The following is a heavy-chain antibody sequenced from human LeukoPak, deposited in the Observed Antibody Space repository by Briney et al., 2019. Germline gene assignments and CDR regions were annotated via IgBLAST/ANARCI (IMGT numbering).Heavy chain of an antibody. J-gene: IGHJ5*02. Sequence: SETLSLTCSVSGCSLSTYYWNWIRQPPGKGLEWIGYIYSSGSTTYNPALNSRVTISVDTSKNQFSLKLTSVTAADTAVYYCAGSGTATYYDFWSGSTFNPWGQGILVTVSS. V-gene: IGHV4-59*01. CDR2: IYSSGST. CDR3: AGSGTATYYDFWSGSTFNP. D-gene: IGHD3-3*01. CDR1: GCSLSTYY.